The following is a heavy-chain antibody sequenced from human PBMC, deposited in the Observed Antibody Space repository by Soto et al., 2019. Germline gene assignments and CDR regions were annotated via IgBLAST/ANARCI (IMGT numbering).Heavy chain of an antibody. V-gene: IGHV5-51*01. D-gene: IGHD2-2*01. CDR2: IYPGDSHT. J-gene: IGHJ4*02. CDR1: GYRFTSYW. CDR3: ASQYCSTSSCYFDY. Sequence: PGESLKISCKGSGYRFTSYWIGWVRQMPGRGPEWMGIIYPGDSHTRYNPSFQGQVTISADKSISTAYLQWSSLKASDTAMYYCASQYCSTSSCYFDYWGQGTLVTVSS.